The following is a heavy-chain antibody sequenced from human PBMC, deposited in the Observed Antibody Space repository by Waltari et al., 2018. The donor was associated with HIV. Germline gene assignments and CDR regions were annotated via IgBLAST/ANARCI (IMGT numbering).Heavy chain of an antibody. CDR3: ARVDRAGTTSGWDVFDI. D-gene: IGHD1-1*01. Sequence: GGSLRLSCAASGFTVSSHHMGWVRQTPGKGLEYVSVMYSGGTTHYADSVNGRFTISRDSSKSALYLQMNTLRAEDTALYYCARVDRAGTTSGWDVFDIWGQGTMVTVSS. CDR2: MYSGGTT. V-gene: IGHV3-66*01. CDR1: GFTVSSHH. J-gene: IGHJ3*02.